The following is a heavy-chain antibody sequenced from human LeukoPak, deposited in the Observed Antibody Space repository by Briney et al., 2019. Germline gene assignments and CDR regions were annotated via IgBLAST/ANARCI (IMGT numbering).Heavy chain of an antibody. Sequence: GGSLRLSCAASGFTVSSNYMSWVRQAPGKGLEWVSVIYSGGSTYYADSVKGRFTISRHNSKNTLYLQMNSLRAEDTAVYYCAGDYYDSSGYPYYYYGMDVWGQGTTVTVSS. CDR3: AGDYYDSSGYPYYYYGMDV. CDR1: GFTVSSNY. D-gene: IGHD3-22*01. CDR2: IYSGGST. V-gene: IGHV3-53*04. J-gene: IGHJ6*02.